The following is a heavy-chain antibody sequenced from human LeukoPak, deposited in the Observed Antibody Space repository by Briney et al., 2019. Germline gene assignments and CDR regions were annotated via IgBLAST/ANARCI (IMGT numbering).Heavy chain of an antibody. V-gene: IGHV3-66*01. CDR1: GFTVSSNY. J-gene: IGHJ4*02. CDR2: LYPGGYT. CDR3: ARSVLATAGPDY. D-gene: IGHD6-13*01. Sequence: GGSLRLSCAASGFTVSSNYMSWVRQAPGKGLEWVSVLYPGGYTYYADSVKGRFTISRDNSNNTLYLQMNSLRAEDTAVFYCARSVLATAGPDYWGQGTLVTVSS.